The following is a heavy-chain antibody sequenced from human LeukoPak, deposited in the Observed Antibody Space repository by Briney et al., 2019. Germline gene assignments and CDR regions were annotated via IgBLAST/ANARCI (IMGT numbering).Heavy chain of an antibody. V-gene: IGHV3-23*01. CDR2: ISGSGGST. CDR1: GFTFSSYA. Sequence: GGSLRLSCAASGFTFSSYAMSWVRQAPGKGLGWVSAISGSGGSTYYADSVKGRFTISRDNSKNTLYLQMNSLRAEDTAVYYCAKVSAAAGMSLYYFDYWGQGTLVTVSS. J-gene: IGHJ4*02. CDR3: AKVSAAAGMSLYYFDY. D-gene: IGHD6-13*01.